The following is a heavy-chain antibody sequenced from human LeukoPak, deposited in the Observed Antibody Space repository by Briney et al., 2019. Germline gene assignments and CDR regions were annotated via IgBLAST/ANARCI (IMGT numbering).Heavy chain of an antibody. CDR2: IWYDGSNK. CDR3: ARDMGWELRWAGPFDY. D-gene: IGHD1-26*01. CDR1: GFTFSSYG. Sequence: GGSLRLSCAASGFTFSSYGMHWVRQAPGKGLEWVAVIWYDGSNKYYADSVKGRSTISRDNSKNTLYLQMNSLRAEDTAVYYCARDMGWELRWAGPFDYWGQGTLVTVSS. J-gene: IGHJ4*02. V-gene: IGHV3-33*01.